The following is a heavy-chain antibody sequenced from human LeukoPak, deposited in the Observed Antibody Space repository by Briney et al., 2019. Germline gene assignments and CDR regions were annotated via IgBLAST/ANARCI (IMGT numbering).Heavy chain of an antibody. CDR2: FDPEDGEL. CDR1: VHTVTELS. CDR3: ATDLATVVVVTNY. D-gene: IGHD4-23*01. V-gene: IGHV1-24*01. Sequence: EASVNVSCKVSVHTVTELSIHWVRQAPGKGLEWMGGFDPEDGELIYAQKFQGRVTMTEDTSTDTAYMELSSLRSEDTAVYYCATDLATVVVVTNYWGQGTLVTVSS. J-gene: IGHJ4*02.